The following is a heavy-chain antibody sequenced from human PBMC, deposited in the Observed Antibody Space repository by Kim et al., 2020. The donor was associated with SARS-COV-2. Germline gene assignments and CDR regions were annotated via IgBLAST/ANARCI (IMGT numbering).Heavy chain of an antibody. D-gene: IGHD3-10*01. Sequence: GGSLRLSCAASGFTFSSYAMHWVRQAPGKGLEWVAVISYDGSNKYYADSVKGRFTISRDNSKNTLYLQMNSLRAEDTAVYYCARDRRGYYYGSGSYSAYYYYYGMDVLGQGTTVTVSS. CDR3: ARDRRGYYYGSGSYSAYYYYYGMDV. J-gene: IGHJ6*02. V-gene: IGHV3-30*04. CDR1: GFTFSSYA. CDR2: ISYDGSNK.